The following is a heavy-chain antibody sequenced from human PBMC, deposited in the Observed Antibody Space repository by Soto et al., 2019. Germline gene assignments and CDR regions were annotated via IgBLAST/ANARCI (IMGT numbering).Heavy chain of an antibody. CDR2: IIPNFDTA. D-gene: IGHD3-22*01. CDR1: GDSFNTFA. Sequence: QVQLVQSGAEVKKPGSSVKLSYKASGDSFNTFAVTWVRQAPGQGLEWMGGIIPNFDTANYAQKFQGRVTIIADKSTSTPYMELSSLRSEDTAVYYCARPYYDSSGYYLWYFDYWGQGTLVTVSS. CDR3: ARPYYDSSGYYLWYFDY. J-gene: IGHJ4*02. V-gene: IGHV1-69*06.